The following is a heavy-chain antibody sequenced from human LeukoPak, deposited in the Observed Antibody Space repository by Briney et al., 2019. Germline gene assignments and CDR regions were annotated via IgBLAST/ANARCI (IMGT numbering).Heavy chain of an antibody. CDR2: FYYSGST. D-gene: IGHD6-13*01. V-gene: IGHV4-59*01. Sequence: SETLSLTCTVSGGSISSYYWSWIRQPPGKGLEWIGYFYYSGSTNYNPSLKSRVTISVDTSKNQFSLKLNSVTAADTAVYYCARVGQQLFYYYYYYMDVWGKGTTVTVSS. J-gene: IGHJ6*03. CDR1: GGSISSYY. CDR3: ARVGQQLFYYYYYYMDV.